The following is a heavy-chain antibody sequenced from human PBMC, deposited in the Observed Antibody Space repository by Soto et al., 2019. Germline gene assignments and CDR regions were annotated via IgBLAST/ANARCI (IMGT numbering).Heavy chain of an antibody. D-gene: IGHD2-15*01. Sequence: AGSLRLSCAASGSTFSGSAIHWFRQASGKGLEWVGRIGNKGHHYATVYAASVEGRFARSRDDSKNTAYLQMNSLKTEDTAVYYCIIQRYCSGGGCSSYYYYALDVWGQGTTVTVSS. J-gene: IGHJ6*02. CDR3: IIQRYCSGGGCSSYYYYALDV. CDR1: GSTFSGSA. V-gene: IGHV3-73*01. CDR2: IGNKGHHYAT.